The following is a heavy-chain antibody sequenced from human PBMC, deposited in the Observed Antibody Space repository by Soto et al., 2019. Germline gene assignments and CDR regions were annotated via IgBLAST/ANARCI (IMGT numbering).Heavy chain of an antibody. D-gene: IGHD6-25*01. CDR1: GGSISSYY. CDR2: IYYSGST. Sequence: DTLAFTCAGSGGSISSYYGSWIRRPAGEWLEGVGYIYYSGSTNYNPSLKSRVTISVDTSKTQFSLKLSSVTAADTAVYYCASDSRQRLGEDYFDYWGQGTLVTVSS. CDR3: ASDSRQRLGEDYFDY. J-gene: IGHJ4*02. V-gene: IGHV4-59*07.